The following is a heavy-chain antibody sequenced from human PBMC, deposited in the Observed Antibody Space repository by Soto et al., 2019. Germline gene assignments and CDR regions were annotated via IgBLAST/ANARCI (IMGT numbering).Heavy chain of an antibody. CDR2: ISGSGGST. J-gene: IGHJ4*02. CDR3: ARLGYCSGGSCYVSRPPVSIDY. V-gene: IGHV3-23*01. CDR1: GFTFSSYA. Sequence: PGGSLRLSCAASGFTFSSYAMSWVRQAPGKGLEWVSAISGSGGSTYYADSVKGRFTISRDNSKNTLYLQMNSLRAEDTAVYYCARLGYCSGGSCYVSRPPVSIDYWGQGTLVTVSS. D-gene: IGHD2-15*01.